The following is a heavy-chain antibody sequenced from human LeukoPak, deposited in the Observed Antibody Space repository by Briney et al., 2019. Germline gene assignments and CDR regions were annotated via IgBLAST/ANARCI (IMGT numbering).Heavy chain of an antibody. D-gene: IGHD3-10*01. CDR2: IYRSGST. Sequence: PSETLCLTCAVSGGSISSGGYSWSWIRQPPGKGLEWIGYIYRSGSTYYNPSLKSRVTISVDRSKNQFSLKLSSVTAAGTAVYYCARAGVLWFGGSWLPIPDAFDIWGQGTMVTVSS. CDR3: ARAGVLWFGGSWLPIPDAFDI. V-gene: IGHV4-30-2*01. J-gene: IGHJ3*02. CDR1: GGSISSGGYS.